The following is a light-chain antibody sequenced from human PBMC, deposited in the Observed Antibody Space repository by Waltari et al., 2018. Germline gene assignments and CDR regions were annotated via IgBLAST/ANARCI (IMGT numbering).Light chain of an antibody. CDR2: LGS. Sequence: DIVMTQSPLSLSVTPGEPASISCRSSQSLLRSTGYNFLDWYVQKPVQPPQLLISLGSDRAYGVPDRFSGSGTGTDFTLKISRVEAEDVGIYYCMQALHTPTTFGPGTKVDIK. CDR3: MQALHTPTT. J-gene: IGKJ3*01. V-gene: IGKV2-28*01. CDR1: QSLLRSTGYNF.